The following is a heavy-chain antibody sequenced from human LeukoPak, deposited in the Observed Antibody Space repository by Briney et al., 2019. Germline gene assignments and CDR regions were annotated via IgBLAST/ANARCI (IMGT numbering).Heavy chain of an antibody. CDR3: ARVAVYGSGPSYFDY. CDR2: LYGGGST. CDR1: GFTLRSYG. V-gene: IGHV3-NL1*01. J-gene: IGHJ4*02. D-gene: IGHD3-10*01. Sequence: PGGSLRLSCAASGFTLRSYGMHWVRQAPGKGLEWVSVLYGGGSTFYADSVKGRFTISRDNSKNTLYLQINGLTAEDTAVYYCARVAVYGSGPSYFDYWGQGTLVTVSS.